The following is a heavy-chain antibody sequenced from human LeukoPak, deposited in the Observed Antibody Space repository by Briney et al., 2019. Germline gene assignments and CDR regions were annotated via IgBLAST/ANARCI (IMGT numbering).Heavy chain of an antibody. J-gene: IGHJ5*02. CDR2: INHSGST. D-gene: IGHD1-26*01. CDR3: ARRHGELQMPGWFDP. CDR1: GGSFSGYY. V-gene: IGHV4-34*01. Sequence: PSETLSLTCAVYGGSFSGYYWSWIRQPPGKGLEWIGEINHSGSTNYNPSLKSRVTISVDTSKNQFSLKLSSVTAADTAVYYCARRHGELQMPGWFDPWGQGTLVTVSS.